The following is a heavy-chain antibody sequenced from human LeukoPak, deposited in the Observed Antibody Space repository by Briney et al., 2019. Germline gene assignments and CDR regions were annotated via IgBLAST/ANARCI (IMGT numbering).Heavy chain of an antibody. CDR2: TRSDGSIK. V-gene: IGHV3-33*01. J-gene: IGHJ4*02. D-gene: IGHD1-1*01. CDR1: GFVFSDYG. CDR3: ARWGGTRQYYFDY. Sequence: PGGSLRLSCAVSGFVFSDYGFHWVRQAPGKGLEWVAVTRSDGSIKQYADSVKGRFTISRDDSKNTLYLQMNFLKSEDTAVYYCARWGGTRQYYFDYWGQGTLVTVSS.